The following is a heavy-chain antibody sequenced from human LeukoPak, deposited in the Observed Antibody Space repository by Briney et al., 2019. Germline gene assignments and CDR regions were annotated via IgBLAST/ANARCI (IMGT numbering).Heavy chain of an antibody. Sequence: SGTLSLTCTFSGGSISSSGYYWAWIRQPPGKGLEWIGIVYYSGTTTYNPSLKSRVTISVDTSNNQFSLKLSSVTAADTAVYYCARYSSSVGWFDPWGQGTLVTVSS. CDR2: VYYSGTT. D-gene: IGHD3-22*01. CDR3: ARYSSSVGWFDP. V-gene: IGHV4-39*01. CDR1: GGSISSSGYY. J-gene: IGHJ5*02.